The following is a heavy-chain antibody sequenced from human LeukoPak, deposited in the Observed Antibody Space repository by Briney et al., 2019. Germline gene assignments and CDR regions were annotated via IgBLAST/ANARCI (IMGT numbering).Heavy chain of an antibody. J-gene: IGHJ4*02. V-gene: IGHV3-15*01. Sequence: PGGSLRLSCAASGFTFSSYWMYWVRQAPGKGLQWVGRIKSKTDGGTTDYAAPVKGRFTISRDDSKDTLYLQVNSLKTEDTAVYYCTTDPLYDGKGYYYLSYWGQGTLLTVSS. CDR2: IKSKTDGGTT. CDR3: TTDPLYDGKGYYYLSY. D-gene: IGHD3-22*01. CDR1: GFTFSSYW.